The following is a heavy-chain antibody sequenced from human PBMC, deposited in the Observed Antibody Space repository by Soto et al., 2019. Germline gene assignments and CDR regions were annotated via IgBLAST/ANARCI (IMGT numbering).Heavy chain of an antibody. CDR2: IYHTGST. CDR1: GGSINSDAYS. D-gene: IGHD1-1*01. J-gene: IGHJ4*02. Sequence: SSETLSLTCTVSGGSINSDAYSWTWLRQPPGKGLEWIGYIYHTGSTYYNPSLKSRVTISIDKSKNQFSLKLISVTAADTAVYYCARGGFQLLPDYWGQGALVTVSS. V-gene: IGHV4-30-2*01. CDR3: ARGGFQLLPDY.